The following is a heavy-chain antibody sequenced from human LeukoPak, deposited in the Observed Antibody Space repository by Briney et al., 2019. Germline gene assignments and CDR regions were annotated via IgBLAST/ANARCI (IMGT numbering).Heavy chain of an antibody. CDR1: GYTFTGYY. V-gene: IGHV1-2*02. CDR3: AKQQWLVQSAFDY. D-gene: IGHD6-19*01. Sequence: GASEKVSCKASGYTFTGYYMHWVRQAPGQGLEWMGWINPNSGGTNYAQKFQGRVTMTRDTSISTAYMELSRLRSDDTAVYYCAKQQWLVQSAFDYWGQGTLVTVSS. J-gene: IGHJ4*02. CDR2: INPNSGGT.